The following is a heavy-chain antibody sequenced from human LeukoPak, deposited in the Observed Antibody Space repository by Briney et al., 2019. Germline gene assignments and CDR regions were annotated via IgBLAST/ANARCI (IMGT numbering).Heavy chain of an antibody. CDR3: ARDLGRGRTAAAGSFDY. Sequence: SQTLSLTCAISGDNVSSNSAAWNWIRQSPSRGLEWLGRTYYRSKWYNDYAVSVKSRITINPDTSKNQFSLQLNSVTPEDTAVYYCARDLGRGRTAAAGSFDYWGQGTLVTVSS. CDR2: TYYRSKWYN. J-gene: IGHJ4*02. D-gene: IGHD6-13*01. CDR1: GDNVSSNSAA. V-gene: IGHV6-1*01.